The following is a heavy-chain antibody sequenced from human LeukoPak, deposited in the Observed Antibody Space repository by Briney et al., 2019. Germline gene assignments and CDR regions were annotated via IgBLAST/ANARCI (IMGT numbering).Heavy chain of an antibody. J-gene: IGHJ4*02. D-gene: IGHD2-15*01. CDR3: ASLTVV. Sequence: GGSLRLSCVASGFTVNSNYMSWVRRAPGKGLEWVSVIHTDGSTCYADSVKGRFTISRDISKSTLYLQMNSLRAGDTAVYYCASLTVVWGQGALVTVSS. V-gene: IGHV3-66*01. CDR1: GFTVNSNY. CDR2: IHTDGST.